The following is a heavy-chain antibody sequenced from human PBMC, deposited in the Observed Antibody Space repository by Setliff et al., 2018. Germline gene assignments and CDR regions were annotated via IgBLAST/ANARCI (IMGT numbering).Heavy chain of an antibody. CDR1: GDSISRAMYY. CDR3: ARDPFLVQQFPYYMDV. J-gene: IGHJ6*03. D-gene: IGHD6-13*01. V-gene: IGHV4-61*02. CDR2: IYTDGST. Sequence: SETLSLTCTVSGDSISRAMYYWSWLRQSAGKGLECIGRIYTDGSTKYNPSLNSRVTLLIDTAKNQISLRLSILTSDDTAVYYCARDPFLVQQFPYYMDVWGKGATVTVSS.